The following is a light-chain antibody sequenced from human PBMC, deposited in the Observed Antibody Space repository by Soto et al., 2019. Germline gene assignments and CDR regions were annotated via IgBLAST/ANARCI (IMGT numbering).Light chain of an antibody. Sequence: DIPMTQSPSSLSASVGVRVTITCRASQSLSTYLNWYQQKPGKAPKLLLYAASSLQSGGQSRFSGSGSGTDFTLAISNLQPEDFATYYCQQSYSTLTFAPGTKVDIK. J-gene: IGKJ3*01. V-gene: IGKV1-39*01. CDR1: QSLSTY. CDR2: AAS. CDR3: QQSYSTLT.